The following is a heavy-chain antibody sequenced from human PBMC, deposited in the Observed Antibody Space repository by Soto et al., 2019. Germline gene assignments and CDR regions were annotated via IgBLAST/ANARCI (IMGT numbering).Heavy chain of an antibody. V-gene: IGHV1-69*02. Sequence: QVQLVQSGAEVKKPGSSVKVSCKASGDTFSNYTISWVRQVPGQGLEWMGRIIPILNIANYAQKFQGRVTITAEKSTSTAYMELSSLRSEDTAVYYCARVSEMGTVTKGYYYYMDVWGKGTTVTVSS. CDR2: IIPILNIA. CDR1: GDTFSNYT. J-gene: IGHJ6*03. CDR3: ARVSEMGTVTKGYYYYMDV. D-gene: IGHD4-17*01.